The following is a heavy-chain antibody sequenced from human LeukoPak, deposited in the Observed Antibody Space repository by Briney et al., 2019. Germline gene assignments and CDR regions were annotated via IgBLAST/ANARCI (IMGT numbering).Heavy chain of an antibody. D-gene: IGHD2/OR15-2a*01. J-gene: IGHJ4*01. Sequence: GGSLRLSCVASGFTFSTYWMHWVRQAPGKGLEWVSRLDRDGTTTSYADSVYGRFTISRDNAKSTLYLQMRSLRAEDTAVHYCVRDTENIGYDAFKFWGHGTLVTVSS. CDR1: GFTFSTYW. CDR2: LDRDGTTT. V-gene: IGHV3-74*01. CDR3: VRDTENIGYDAFKF.